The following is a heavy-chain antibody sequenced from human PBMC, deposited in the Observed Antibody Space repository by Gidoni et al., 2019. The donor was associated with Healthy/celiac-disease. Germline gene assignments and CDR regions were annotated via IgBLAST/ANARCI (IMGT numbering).Heavy chain of an antibody. V-gene: IGHV3-21*01. D-gene: IGHD1-26*01. CDR2: ISSSSSYI. Sequence: EVQLVESGGGLVKPGGALRRSCAASGFTFSSYSMNWVRQAPGKGLEWVSSISSSSSYIYYADSVKGRFTISRDNAKNSLYLQMNSLRAEDTAVYYCARDIVGATRILDYWGQGTLVTVSS. CDR3: ARDIVGATRILDY. J-gene: IGHJ4*02. CDR1: GFTFSSYS.